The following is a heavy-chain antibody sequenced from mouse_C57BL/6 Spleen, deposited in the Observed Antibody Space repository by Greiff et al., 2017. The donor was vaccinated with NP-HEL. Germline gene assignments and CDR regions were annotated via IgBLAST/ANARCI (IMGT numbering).Heavy chain of an antibody. D-gene: IGHD2-2*01. Sequence: QVQLKQPGAELVRPGSSVKLSCKASGYTFTSYWMDWVKQRPGQGLEWIGNIYPSDSETHYNQKFKDKATLTVDKSSSTAYMQLSSLTSEDSAVYYCARGEVVTTTGGFFDYWGQGTTLTVSS. CDR1: GYTFTSYW. V-gene: IGHV1-61*01. CDR3: ARGEVVTTTGGFFDY. J-gene: IGHJ2*01. CDR2: IYPSDSET.